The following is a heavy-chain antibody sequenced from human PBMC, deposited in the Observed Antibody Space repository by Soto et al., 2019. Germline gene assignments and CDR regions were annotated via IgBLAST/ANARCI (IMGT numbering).Heavy chain of an antibody. CDR2: IHESGKT. V-gene: IGHV4-59*01. Sequence: PSETLSLTCTVSGGSISTSYWSWIRQPPGKGLEWIGYIHESGKTNYNPSLKSRVATSVDTSKNQFSLRLSSVTAADTAIYYCARGSGYTAIDFWGQGTLVTVSS. CDR1: GGSISTSY. D-gene: IGHD3-22*01. CDR3: ARGSGYTAIDF. J-gene: IGHJ4*01.